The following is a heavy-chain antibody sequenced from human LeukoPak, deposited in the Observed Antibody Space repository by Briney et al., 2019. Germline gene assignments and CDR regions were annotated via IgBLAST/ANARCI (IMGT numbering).Heavy chain of an antibody. D-gene: IGHD6-19*01. J-gene: IGHJ4*02. V-gene: IGHV2-5*02. Sequence: SGPTLVKPTQTVTLTCMFSGFSLSKSGEAVGWIRQPPGKALEWLSVIYWDDDKRNSPSLKTRLTVAKDTSKNQVVLTMTNVDPADTATYYCAHSFSSAYYYDFWGQGILVTVSS. CDR2: IYWDDDK. CDR3: AHSFSSAYYYDF. CDR1: GFSLSKSGEA.